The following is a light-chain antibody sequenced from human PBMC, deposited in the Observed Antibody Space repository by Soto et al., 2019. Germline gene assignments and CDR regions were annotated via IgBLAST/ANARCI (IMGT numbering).Light chain of an antibody. CDR2: DAI. Sequence: ETVLTQSPATLSLSPGERASLSCRASQSVSTYLAWYQQKPGQPPRLLIYDAINRATGIPPRFSGSGSGTGFTLIIGSLEPDDSAVYYCQQRITWPLTFGGGTRVEIK. CDR1: QSVSTY. V-gene: IGKV3-11*01. J-gene: IGKJ4*01. CDR3: QQRITWPLT.